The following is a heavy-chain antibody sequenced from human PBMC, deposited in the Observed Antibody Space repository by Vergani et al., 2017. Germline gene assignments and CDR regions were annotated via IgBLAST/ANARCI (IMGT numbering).Heavy chain of an antibody. CDR1: GYTFISYA. J-gene: IGHJ4*02. D-gene: IGHD6-19*01. V-gene: IGHV1-3*01. CDR3: AREALQWWLVRRDYDFDY. Sequence: QVQLVQPGAEVKKPGASVKVSCKASGYTFISYAMHWVRQAPGQRLEWLGWINAGNGNTKYSPKFQGRVTITRDTSARTAYMELSSLRAEDTAVYYCAREALQWWLVRRDYDFDYWGQGTLVTVSS. CDR2: INAGNGNT.